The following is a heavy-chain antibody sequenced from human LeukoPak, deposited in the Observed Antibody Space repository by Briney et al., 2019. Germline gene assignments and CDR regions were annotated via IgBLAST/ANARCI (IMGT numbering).Heavy chain of an antibody. CDR3: ARQRTIFGPAGY. D-gene: IGHD3-3*01. CDR1: GGSISSYY. J-gene: IGHJ4*02. CDR2: IYYSGST. Sequence: SETLSLTCTVSGGSISSYYWGWIRQPPGKGLEWIGSIYYSGSTYYNPSLKSRVTISVDTSKNQFSLKLSSVTAADTAVYYCARQRTIFGPAGYWGQGTLVTVSS. V-gene: IGHV4-39*01.